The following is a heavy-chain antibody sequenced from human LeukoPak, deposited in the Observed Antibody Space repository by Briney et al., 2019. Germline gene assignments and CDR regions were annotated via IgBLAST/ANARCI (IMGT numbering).Heavy chain of an antibody. V-gene: IGHV4-39*07. D-gene: IGHD3-3*01. J-gene: IGHJ5*02. CDR3: ARSYDFWSGYYGWFDP. CDR1: GGSISSSSYY. Sequence: SETLSLTCTVSGGSISSSSYYWGWIRQPPGKGLEWIGSIYYSGSTYYNPSLKSRVTISVDTSKNQFSLKLSSVTAADTAVYYCARSYDFWSGYYGWFDPWGQGTLVTVSS. CDR2: IYYSGST.